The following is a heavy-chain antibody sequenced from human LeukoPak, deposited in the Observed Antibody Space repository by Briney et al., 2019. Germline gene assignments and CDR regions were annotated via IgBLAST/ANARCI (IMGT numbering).Heavy chain of an antibody. CDR1: GYTLMRYY. Sequence: ASVKVSCKASGYTLMRYYMYWVRQAPGQGLEWMGIINPSGGSTTHAQKFQGRVAMTTDTSTSTVYMELSGLTSEDTAVYYCARVHDYGGLRYLDYWGQGTLVTVSS. CDR3: ARVHDYGGLRYLDY. V-gene: IGHV1-46*01. D-gene: IGHD4-17*01. CDR2: INPSGGST. J-gene: IGHJ4*02.